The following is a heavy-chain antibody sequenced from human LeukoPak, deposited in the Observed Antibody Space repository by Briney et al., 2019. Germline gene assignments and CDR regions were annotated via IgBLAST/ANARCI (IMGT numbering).Heavy chain of an antibody. CDR1: GGSISSYY. V-gene: IGHV4-59*01. Sequence: SETLSLTCTVSGGSISSYYWSWIRQSPGKGLEWIGYIYYSGSTNYNPSLKSRVTISVDTSKNQLSLKLSSVTAADTAVYYCARGGMVPTNYYYYYAMDVWGQGTTVTVSS. J-gene: IGHJ6*02. CDR3: ARGGMVPTNYYYYYAMDV. CDR2: IYYSGST. D-gene: IGHD3-10*01.